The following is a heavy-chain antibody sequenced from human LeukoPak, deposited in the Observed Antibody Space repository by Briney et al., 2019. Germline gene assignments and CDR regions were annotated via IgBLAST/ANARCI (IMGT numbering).Heavy chain of an antibody. CDR3: AREPGFRWSPFFDI. J-gene: IGHJ3*02. CDR2: INHSGST. CDR1: GGSFSGYY. D-gene: IGHD1-14*01. Sequence: SETLSLTCAVYGGSFSGYYWSWIRQPPGKGLEWIGEINHSGSTNYNPSLKSRVTISVDTSKNQFSLKLSSVTAADTAVYYCAREPGFRWSPFFDIWGQGTMVTVSS. V-gene: IGHV4-34*01.